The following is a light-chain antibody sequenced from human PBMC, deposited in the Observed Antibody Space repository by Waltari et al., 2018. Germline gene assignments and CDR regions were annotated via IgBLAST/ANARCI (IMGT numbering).Light chain of an antibody. CDR2: SND. CDR3: AAWDASLNGWM. J-gene: IGLJ3*02. V-gene: IGLV1-44*01. CDR1: RSNIGSNT. Sequence: QSLLTQPPSASGTPGQRVIISCSGSRSNIGSNTVNWFQQLPGTAPKLRIYSNDERPSGVPDRFSGSKSGTSASLAISGLQSEEEADYYCAAWDASLNGWMFGGGTKLTVL.